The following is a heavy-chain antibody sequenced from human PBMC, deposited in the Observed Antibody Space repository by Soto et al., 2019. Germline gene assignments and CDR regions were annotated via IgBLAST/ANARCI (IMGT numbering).Heavy chain of an antibody. CDR3: ARQKYEQDF. V-gene: IGHV5-51*03. CDR2: IYPDKSDT. J-gene: IGHJ4*02. Sequence: EVQLVQSGAEVKKPGEALKSSCKASGYDFSTHWMAWLRQLPGNGLEHMGIIYPDKSDTIYGPSFQGQVTISADTSINTAYVQWSSLNASDSAIHNCARQKYEQDFWGPGTQVTVSS. CDR1: GYDFSTHW. D-gene: IGHD2-2*01.